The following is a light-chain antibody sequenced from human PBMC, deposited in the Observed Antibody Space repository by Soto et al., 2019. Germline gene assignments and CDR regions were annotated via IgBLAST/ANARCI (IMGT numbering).Light chain of an antibody. J-gene: IGLJ3*02. CDR3: VLYMGSGSWV. CDR1: SGSVSTGYY. V-gene: IGLV8-61*01. CDR2: STN. Sequence: QTVVTQEPSFSVSPGGTVTLTCGLSSGSVSTGYYPSWYQQTPGQAPRTLIYSTNTRSSGVPDRFSGSILGNKAALTITGAQADDESDYYCVLYMGSGSWVFGGGTKVTVL.